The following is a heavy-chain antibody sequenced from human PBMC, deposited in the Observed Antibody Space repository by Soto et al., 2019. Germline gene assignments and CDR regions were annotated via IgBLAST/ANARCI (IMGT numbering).Heavy chain of an antibody. Sequence: SETLSLTCSVSGGTISGYYGTWIRQPAGKGLEWIGRIYSSGNTKYNPALQSRVTMSLDTSNNQFSLRLTYVTAADTAVYYCARGQRFSDWFDPWAREPWSPSPQ. CDR2: IYSSGNT. V-gene: IGHV4-4*07. CDR1: GGTISGYY. D-gene: IGHD3-3*01. J-gene: IGHJ5*02. CDR3: ARGQRFSDWFDP.